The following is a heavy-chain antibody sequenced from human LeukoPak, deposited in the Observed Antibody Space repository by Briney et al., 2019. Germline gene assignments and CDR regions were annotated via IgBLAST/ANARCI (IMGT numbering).Heavy chain of an antibody. CDR3: ARDGYYDSSGYYVRRTIDY. D-gene: IGHD3-22*01. Sequence: ASVKVSCKASGYTFTSYAITWVRQAPGQGLEWMGWISVYNGHTNYAQKLQARVTMTTDTSTSTAYMELRSLRSDDTAVYYCARDGYYDSSGYYVRRTIDYWGQGTLVTVSS. J-gene: IGHJ4*02. CDR1: GYTFTSYA. CDR2: ISVYNGHT. V-gene: IGHV1-18*01.